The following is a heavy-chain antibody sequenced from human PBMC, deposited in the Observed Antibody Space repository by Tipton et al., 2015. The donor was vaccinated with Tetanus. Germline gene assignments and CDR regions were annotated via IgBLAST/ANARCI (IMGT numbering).Heavy chain of an antibody. J-gene: IGHJ5*02. CDR1: GFTFSSYA. D-gene: IGHD6-6*01. Sequence: SLRLSCAASGFTFSSYAMSWVRQAPGKGLEWVSAISGSGGSTYYADSVKGRFTISGDNSKNTQYLQMNSLRAEDTAVYYCAKDPGLDLEWYSSSSGWFDPWGQGTLVTVSS. V-gene: IGHV3-23*01. CDR2: ISGSGGST. CDR3: AKDPGLDLEWYSSSSGWFDP.